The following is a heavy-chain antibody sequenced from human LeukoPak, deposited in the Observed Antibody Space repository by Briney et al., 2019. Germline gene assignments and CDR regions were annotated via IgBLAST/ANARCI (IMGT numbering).Heavy chain of an antibody. CDR2: ISDSGTST. V-gene: IGHV3-23*01. Sequence: GGSLRLSCAASGFTFSSYAMIWVRQAPGKGLEWVSLISDSGTSTYYPDSVKGRFTISRDNSKNTLYLQMNSLRAEDTALYYCAKPIYNSGWYDYWGQGTLVTVAS. CDR3: AKPIYNSGWYDY. J-gene: IGHJ4*02. CDR1: GFTFSSYA. D-gene: IGHD6-19*01.